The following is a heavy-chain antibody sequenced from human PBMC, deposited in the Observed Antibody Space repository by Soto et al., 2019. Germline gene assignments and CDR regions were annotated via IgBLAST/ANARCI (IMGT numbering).Heavy chain of an antibody. CDR3: ARDGRATLDP. J-gene: IGHJ5*02. CDR1: GGSISSYY. D-gene: IGHD1-26*01. V-gene: IGHV4-59*01. Sequence: SETLSLTCTVSGGSISSYYWSWIRQPPGKGLEWIGYIYYSGSTNYNPSLKSRVTISVDTSKNQFSLKLSSVTAADTAVYYCARDGRATLDPWGQGTLVTVSS. CDR2: IYYSGST.